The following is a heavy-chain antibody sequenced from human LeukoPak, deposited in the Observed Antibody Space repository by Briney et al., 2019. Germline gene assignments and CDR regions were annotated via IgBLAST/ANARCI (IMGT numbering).Heavy chain of an antibody. V-gene: IGHV1-69*06. D-gene: IGHD5/OR15-5a*01. CDR3: ARGFRVYEGRD. J-gene: IGHJ4*02. CDR2: IIPIFGTA. CDR1: GGTFSSYA. Sequence: GASVKVSCKASGGTFSSYAISWVRQAPGQGLEWMGGIIPIFGTANYAQKFQGRVTITADKSTSTAYMELSSLRSEDTAVYYCARGFRVYEGRDWAQGPLVTVFS.